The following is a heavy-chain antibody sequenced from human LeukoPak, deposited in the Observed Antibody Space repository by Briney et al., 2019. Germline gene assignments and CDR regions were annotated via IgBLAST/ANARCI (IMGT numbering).Heavy chain of an antibody. CDR3: ARGPRITVAGTFFDY. CDR2: ISGSGGGST. Sequence: GRSLRLSCAASGFTFDFYAMSWVRQAPGKGLEWVSSISGSGGGSTYYGDSVKGRFTISRDNSKNTLYLQMNSLRAEDTAVYYCARGPRITVAGTFFDYWGQGTLVTVSS. CDR1: GFTFDFYA. J-gene: IGHJ4*02. V-gene: IGHV3-23*01. D-gene: IGHD6-19*01.